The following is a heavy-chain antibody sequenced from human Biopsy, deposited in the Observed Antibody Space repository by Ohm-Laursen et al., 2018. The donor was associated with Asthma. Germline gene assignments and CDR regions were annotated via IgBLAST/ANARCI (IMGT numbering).Heavy chain of an antibody. CDR3: LRDTLGYYFDI. D-gene: IGHD6-13*01. CDR2: ITFDGSTQ. Sequence: RSLRLSCSASGFTFSIYDIHWVRQAPGKGLEWVAVITFDGSTQHYGDSVKGRFTISRDNSKNMLFLQMNSLRAEDTAVYYCLRDTLGYYFDIWGQGTQVTVSS. CDR1: GFTFSIYD. V-gene: IGHV3-30-3*01. J-gene: IGHJ4*02.